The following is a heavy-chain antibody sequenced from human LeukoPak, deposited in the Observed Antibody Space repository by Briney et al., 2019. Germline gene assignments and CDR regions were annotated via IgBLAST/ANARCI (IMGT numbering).Heavy chain of an antibody. CDR2: ISSNGGST. CDR1: GFTFSSYA. CDR3: VKPIVVVVAVANALDI. J-gene: IGHJ3*02. D-gene: IGHD2-15*01. V-gene: IGHV3-64D*06. Sequence: PGGSLRLSCSASGFTFSSYAMHWVRQAPGKGLEYVSAISSNGGSTYYADSVKGRFTISRDNSKNTLYLQMSSLRAEDTAVYYCVKPIVVVVAVANALDIWGQGTMVTVSS.